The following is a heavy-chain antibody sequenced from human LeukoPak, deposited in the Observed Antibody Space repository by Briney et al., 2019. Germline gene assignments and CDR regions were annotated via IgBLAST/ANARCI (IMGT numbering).Heavy chain of an antibody. V-gene: IGHV4-31*03. CDR3: ARDPPSYSSGGGMDV. Sequence: SQTLSLTCTVSDGSISSGGYYWSWIRQHPGKGLEWIGYIYYSGSTYYNPSLKGRVTISVDTSKNQFSLKLSSVTAADTAVYYCARDPPSYSSGGGMDVWGQGTTVTVSS. D-gene: IGHD6-25*01. J-gene: IGHJ6*02. CDR2: IYYSGST. CDR1: DGSISSGGYY.